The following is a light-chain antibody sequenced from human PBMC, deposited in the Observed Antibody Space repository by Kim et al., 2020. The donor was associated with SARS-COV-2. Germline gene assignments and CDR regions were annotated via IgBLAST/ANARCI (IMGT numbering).Light chain of an antibody. Sequence: ELTQPPSVSVSPGQTARITCSGDALPEKQTYWYQQKSGQAPLLLIYKDSERSSGIPGRFSGSSSGTTVTLTISGVQAEDDADYYCQSADGSGTYVFGT. J-gene: IGLJ1*01. CDR2: KDS. V-gene: IGLV3-25*03. CDR3: QSADGSGTYV. CDR1: ALPEKQ.